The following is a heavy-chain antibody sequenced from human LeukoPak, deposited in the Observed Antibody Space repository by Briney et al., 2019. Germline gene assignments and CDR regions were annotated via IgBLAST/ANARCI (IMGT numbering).Heavy chain of an antibody. CDR2: ISYSGST. CDR3: AIDVGGWLQFAL. CDR1: GGSISSYY. Sequence: SETLSLTCTVSGGSISSYYWSWIRQPPGKGLEWIGYISYSGSTNYNPSLKSRVTMSLDRSKNQFSLKVSSVIAADTGVYYCAIDVGGWLQFALWGQGTLVAVSS. V-gene: IGHV4-59*01. D-gene: IGHD5-24*01. J-gene: IGHJ4*02.